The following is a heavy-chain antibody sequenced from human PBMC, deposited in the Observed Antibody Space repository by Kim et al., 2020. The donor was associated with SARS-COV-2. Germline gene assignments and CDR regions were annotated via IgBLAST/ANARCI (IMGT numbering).Heavy chain of an antibody. J-gene: IGHJ6*01. CDR3: GRASREVSTAMAF. CDR1: GFTFSSYW. D-gene: IGHD2-2*01. Sequence: GGSLRLSCAASGFTFSSYWMHWVRQAPGKGLVWVSRIFLDGSSTNYADSVKGRFTISRDNAKNTLYLQVNSLRAEDTAVYYCGRASREVSTAMAFWWQG. CDR2: IFLDGSST. V-gene: IGHV3-74*01.